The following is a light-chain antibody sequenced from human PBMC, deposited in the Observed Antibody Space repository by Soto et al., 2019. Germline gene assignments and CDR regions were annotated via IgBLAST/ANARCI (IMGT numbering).Light chain of an antibody. Sequence: DIQMTQSPSTLSASVGDRVTITCRASQSISSWLAWYQQKPGKAPKLLIYDASSLESGVPSRFSGSGSGTGFTLTISSLQPDDLATYYCQQYNSYWRTFDQGTKVEIK. J-gene: IGKJ1*01. V-gene: IGKV1-5*01. CDR1: QSISSW. CDR2: DAS. CDR3: QQYNSYWRT.